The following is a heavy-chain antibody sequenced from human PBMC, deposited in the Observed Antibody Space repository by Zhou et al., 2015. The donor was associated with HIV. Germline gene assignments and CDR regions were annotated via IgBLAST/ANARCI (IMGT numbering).Heavy chain of an antibody. CDR2: INPNSGGT. Sequence: QVHLVQSGAEVKKPGASVKVSCKASGYSFTDSYVYWVRQAPGQGLEWMGRINPNSGGTNYAQKFQGRVTMTRDTSISTAYMELSRLRSDDTAVYYCARSRFTIFGVVMAGGYYYYGMDVWGQGTTVTVSS. CDR3: ARSRFTIFGVVMAGGYYYYGMDV. V-gene: IGHV1-2*06. CDR1: GYSFTDSY. D-gene: IGHD3-3*01. J-gene: IGHJ6*02.